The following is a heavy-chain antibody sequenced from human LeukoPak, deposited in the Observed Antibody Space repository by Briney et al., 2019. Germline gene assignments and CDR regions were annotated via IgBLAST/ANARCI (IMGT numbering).Heavy chain of an antibody. CDR2: LFGSSGST. V-gene: IGHV3-23*01. CDR1: GFTFSSYA. Sequence: GGSLRLSCAASGFTFSSYAMSWVRQAPGKGLEWVSVLFGSSGSTDYADSVKGRFTISGDTSKNTLFLQMNSLRAEDTAIYYCAKGAYDHIEIGYFDSWGQGTLVTVSS. D-gene: IGHD5-12*01. J-gene: IGHJ4*02. CDR3: AKGAYDHIEIGYFDS.